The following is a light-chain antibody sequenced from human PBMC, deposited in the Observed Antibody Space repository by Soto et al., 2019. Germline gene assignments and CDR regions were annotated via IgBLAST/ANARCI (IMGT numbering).Light chain of an antibody. CDR1: QSVSSSY. CDR3: HQYGGSPRT. J-gene: IGKJ1*01. V-gene: IGKV3-20*01. CDR2: GAS. Sequence: VLTQSPGTLSLSPGERATLSCRASQSVSSSYLAWYQQKPGQAPRLLIYGASSRATGIPDRFSGSGSGTDFTLTISRLEPEDFAVYYCHQYGGSPRTLGQGTKVDIK.